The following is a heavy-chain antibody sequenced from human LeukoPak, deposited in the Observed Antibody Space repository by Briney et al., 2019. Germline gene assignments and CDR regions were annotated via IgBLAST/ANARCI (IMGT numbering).Heavy chain of an antibody. Sequence: GGSLRLSCAASGFTVSSNYVSWVRQAPGKGLEWVSAISGSGGSTYYADSVKGRFTISRDNSKNTLYLQMNSLRAEDTAVYYCAKVASGVENRGYDSSGYYVAWFDPWGQGTLVTVSS. CDR2: ISGSGGST. CDR1: GFTVSSNY. D-gene: IGHD3-22*01. J-gene: IGHJ5*02. V-gene: IGHV3-23*01. CDR3: AKVASGVENRGYDSSGYYVAWFDP.